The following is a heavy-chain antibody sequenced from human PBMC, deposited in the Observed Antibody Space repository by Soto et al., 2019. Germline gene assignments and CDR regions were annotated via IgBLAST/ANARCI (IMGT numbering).Heavy chain of an antibody. CDR2: IIPIFGTA. D-gene: IGHD2-15*01. J-gene: IGHJ3*02. CDR3: ARVSDGGKRDHDAFDI. Sequence: GASVKVSCKASGYTFSSYAISWVRQAPGQGLEWMGGIIPIFGTANYAQKFQGRVTITADESTSTAYMELSSLRSEDTAVYYCARVSDGGKRDHDAFDIWGQGTMVTVSS. CDR1: GYTFSSYA. V-gene: IGHV1-69*13.